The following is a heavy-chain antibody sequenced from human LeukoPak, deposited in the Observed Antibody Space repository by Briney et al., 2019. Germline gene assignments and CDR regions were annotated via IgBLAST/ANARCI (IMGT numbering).Heavy chain of an antibody. CDR2: INHSGST. V-gene: IGHV4-34*01. CDR1: GGSFSGYY. CDR3: ARPPLRGRGSAFDI. J-gene: IGHJ3*02. D-gene: IGHD3-16*01. Sequence: SETLSLTCAVYGGSFSGYYWSWIRQPPGKGLEWIGEINHSGSTNYNPSLKSRVTISVDTSKNQFSLKLSSVTAADTAVYYCARPPLRGRGSAFDIWGQGTMVTVSS.